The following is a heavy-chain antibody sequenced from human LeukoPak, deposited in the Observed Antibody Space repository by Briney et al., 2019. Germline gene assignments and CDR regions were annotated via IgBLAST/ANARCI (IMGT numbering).Heavy chain of an antibody. D-gene: IGHD6-13*01. J-gene: IGHJ6*02. CDR2: ISGSGGST. Sequence: PGGSLRLSCAASGFTFSSYAMSWVRQAPGKGLEWVSAISGSGGSTYYADSVKGRFTISRDNSKNTLYLQMNSLRAEDTAVYYCARVEQQLVPPYYYYGMDVWGQGTTVTVSS. CDR1: GFTFSSYA. V-gene: IGHV3-23*01. CDR3: ARVEQQLVPPYYYYGMDV.